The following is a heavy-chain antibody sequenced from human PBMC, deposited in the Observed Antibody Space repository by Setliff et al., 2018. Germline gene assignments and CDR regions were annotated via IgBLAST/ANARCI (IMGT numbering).Heavy chain of an antibody. CDR2: INGVDGVI. D-gene: IGHD4-4*01. CDR3: AKGQTTESRFDY. CDR1: GFTFGNYA. J-gene: IGHJ4*02. Sequence: PGESLKISCAASGFTFGNYAMFWVRQAPGKGLEWVSTINGVDGVIFYADSVKGRFTISRDNSKNTVYLQMNTLRAEDTAIYYCAKGQTTESRFDYWGQGTLVTVSS. V-gene: IGHV3-23*01.